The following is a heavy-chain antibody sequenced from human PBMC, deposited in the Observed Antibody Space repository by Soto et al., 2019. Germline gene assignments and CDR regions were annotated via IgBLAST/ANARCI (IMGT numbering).Heavy chain of an antibody. CDR2: IRSKANSYAT. J-gene: IGHJ4*02. CDR3: TRHAGLPHYHCSGSYDGGFDY. V-gene: IGHV3-73*01. D-gene: IGHD3-10*01. CDR1: GFTFSGSA. Sequence: EVQLVESGGGLVQPGGPLKLACAATGFTFSGSAMHWVRQASGKGLEWVGRIRSKANSYATAYAASVKGRFTISRDDSKNTGYLQMNSLKTEDTAVYYCTRHAGLPHYHCSGSYDGGFDYCGQGTLVTVSS.